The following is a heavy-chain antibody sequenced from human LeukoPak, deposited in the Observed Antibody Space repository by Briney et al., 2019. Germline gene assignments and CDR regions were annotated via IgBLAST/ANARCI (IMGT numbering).Heavy chain of an antibody. CDR2: IYYNANT. CDR3: ARLTWLQEYYFDY. CDR1: GYSISSGYY. V-gene: IGHV4-38-2*02. Sequence: SETLSLTCTVSGYSISSGYYWGWIRQPPGKGLEWIGNIYYNANTYYSPPLKSRVTISIDTSKNQFSLKLSSVTAADTAVYYCARLTWLQEYYFDYWGQGTLVSVSS. J-gene: IGHJ4*02. D-gene: IGHD5-24*01.